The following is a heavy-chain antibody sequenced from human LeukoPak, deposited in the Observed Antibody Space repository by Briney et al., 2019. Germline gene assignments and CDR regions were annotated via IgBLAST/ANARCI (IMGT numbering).Heavy chain of an antibody. CDR1: GFTFSNYY. D-gene: IGHD5-18*01. J-gene: IGHJ3*02. V-gene: IGHV3-11*04. Sequence: GGSLRLSCAASGFTFSNYYMSWIRQAPGKGLEWVSYISSSGSTIYYADSVKGRFTISMDNAKNSLYLQMNSLRAEDTAVYYCAREPGYSYGFDAFDIWGQGTMVTVSS. CDR2: ISSSGSTI. CDR3: AREPGYSYGFDAFDI.